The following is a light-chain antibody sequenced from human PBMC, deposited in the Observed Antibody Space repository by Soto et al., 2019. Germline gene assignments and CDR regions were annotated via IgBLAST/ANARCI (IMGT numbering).Light chain of an antibody. CDR1: SSDVGGYNY. J-gene: IGLJ2*01. V-gene: IGLV2-14*01. CDR2: DAS. CDR3: SSYTSSSTVV. Sequence: QSALTQPASVSGSPGQSITISCTGTSSDVGGYNYVSWYQQHPGKAPKLTIYDASNRPSGVSNRSSGSKSGNTASLTISGLQADDEAEYYCSSYTSSSTVVFGGGTQLTVL.